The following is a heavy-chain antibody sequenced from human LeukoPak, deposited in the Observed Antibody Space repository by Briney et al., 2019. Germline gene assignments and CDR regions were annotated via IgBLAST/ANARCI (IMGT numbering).Heavy chain of an antibody. V-gene: IGHV3-30*18. D-gene: IGHD3-9*01. CDR1: GFTFSSYG. CDR3: AKGTPIGLRYFD. Sequence: PGRSLRLSCAASGFTFSSYGMHWVRQAPGKGLEWVAVLSYDGNYKYYADSVKGRFAISRDNSKNTLYLQMNSLRAEDTAVYYCAKGTPIGLRYFDWGQGTLVTVSS. CDR2: LSYDGNYK. J-gene: IGHJ4*02.